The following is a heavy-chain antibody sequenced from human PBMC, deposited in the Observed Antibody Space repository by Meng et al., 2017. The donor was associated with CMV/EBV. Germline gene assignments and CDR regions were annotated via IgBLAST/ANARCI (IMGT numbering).Heavy chain of an antibody. J-gene: IGHJ6*02. V-gene: IGHV3-74*01. CDR2: INSDGSST. CDR1: GFTFSSYW. CDR3: ARESDYGMDV. Sequence: GESLKISCAASGFTFSSYWMHWVRQAPGKGLAWVSRINSDGSSTSYADSVKGRFTISRDNAKNTLYLQMNSLRAEDTAVYYCARESDYGMDVWGQGTTVTVSS.